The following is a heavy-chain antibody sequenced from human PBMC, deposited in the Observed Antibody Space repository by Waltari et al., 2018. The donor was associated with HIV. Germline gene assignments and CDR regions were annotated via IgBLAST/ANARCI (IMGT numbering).Heavy chain of an antibody. CDR3: ARDKGYDSNKAWNPGLDI. Sequence: QVQLQESGPGLVKPSETLSLTCTVSGGSISSYYWSWIRQPPGKGLEWIGFIYYSGRTNYNPSLKSRVTISVDTSKNQFSLKLSSVTAADTAVYYCARDKGYDSNKAWNPGLDIWGQGTMVTVSS. CDR2: IYYSGRT. D-gene: IGHD3-22*01. V-gene: IGHV4-59*01. J-gene: IGHJ3*02. CDR1: GGSISSYY.